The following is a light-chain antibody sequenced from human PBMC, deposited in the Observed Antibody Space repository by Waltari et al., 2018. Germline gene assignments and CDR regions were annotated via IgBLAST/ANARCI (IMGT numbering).Light chain of an antibody. J-gene: IGLJ2*01. Sequence: QSVLTQPPSASGTPGHRVNSSCSGSTPNLGRNYVYWYQQLPGTAPKPLIYRNNQRPSGVPDRFSGSKSGTSASLAISGLRSEDEADYYCAAWDDSLSGVVFGGGTKLTVL. V-gene: IGLV1-47*01. CDR1: TPNLGRNY. CDR3: AAWDDSLSGVV. CDR2: RNN.